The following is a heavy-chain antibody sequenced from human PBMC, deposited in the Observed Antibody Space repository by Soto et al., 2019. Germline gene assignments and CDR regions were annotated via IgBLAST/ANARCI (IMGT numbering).Heavy chain of an antibody. CDR3: AKGYCSGGSCYSAY. Sequence: GSLRLSCAASGFTFSSYAMHWVRQAPGKGLEWVAVISYDGSNKYYADSVKGRFTISRDNSKNTLYLQMNSLRAEDTAVYYCAKGYCSGGSCYSAYWGQGTLVTAAS. J-gene: IGHJ4*02. CDR2: ISYDGSNK. V-gene: IGHV3-30-3*01. CDR1: GFTFSSYA. D-gene: IGHD2-15*01.